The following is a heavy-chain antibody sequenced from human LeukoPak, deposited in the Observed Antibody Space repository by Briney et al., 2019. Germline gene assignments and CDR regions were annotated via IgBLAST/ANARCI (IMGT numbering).Heavy chain of an antibody. CDR2: IRYDGSNK. J-gene: IGHJ6*02. V-gene: IGHV3-30*02. CDR1: GFTFSDFG. CDR3: AKDHYSSSWYGFMDV. D-gene: IGHD6-13*01. Sequence: PGGSLRLSCTASGFTFSDFGMNWVRQAPGKGLEWVAFIRYDGSNKYYADSVKGRFTISRDNSKNTLYLQMNSLRAEDTAVYYCAKDHYSSSWYGFMDVWGQGTTVTVSS.